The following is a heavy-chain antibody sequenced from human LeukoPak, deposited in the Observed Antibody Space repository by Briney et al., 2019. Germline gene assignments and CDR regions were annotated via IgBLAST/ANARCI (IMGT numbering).Heavy chain of an antibody. D-gene: IGHD3-10*01. CDR2: ISGSGGST. Sequence: GGSLRLSCAASGFTFSSYAMSWVRQAPGKGLEWVAAISGSGGSTYYADSAKGRFTISRDNSKNPLYLQLNSLRAEDTAVYYCAKTPYYSGSGNNWFDPWGQGTLVTVSS. V-gene: IGHV3-23*01. J-gene: IGHJ5*02. CDR1: GFTFSSYA. CDR3: AKTPYYSGSGNNWFDP.